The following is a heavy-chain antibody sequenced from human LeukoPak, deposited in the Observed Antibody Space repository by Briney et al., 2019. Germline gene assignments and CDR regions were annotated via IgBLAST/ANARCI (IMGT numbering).Heavy chain of an antibody. CDR2: ISGSGGST. CDR1: GFTFSSYA. V-gene: IGHV3-23*01. D-gene: IGHD3-22*01. Sequence: GGSLRLSCAASGFTFSSYAMSWVCQAPGKGLEWVSAISGSGGSTYYADSVKGRFTISRDNSKNTLYLQMNSLRAEDTAVYYCAKDLTPHYYDSSGYYDYWGQGTLVTVSS. J-gene: IGHJ4*02. CDR3: AKDLTPHYYDSSGYYDY.